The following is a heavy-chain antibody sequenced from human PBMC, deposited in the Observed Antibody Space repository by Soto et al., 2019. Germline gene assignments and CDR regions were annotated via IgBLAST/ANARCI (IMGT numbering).Heavy chain of an antibody. CDR1: GSSISSSGYY. V-gene: IGHV4-39*02. D-gene: IGHD6-6*01. CDR2: LYYNVGT. J-gene: IGHJ5*02. CDR3: ARDSSIAARGYWFDP. Sequence: PSETLSLTCTVSGSSISSSGYYWCWIRQPPGRGLEWIGSLYYNVGTYYNPPLKSRVTISADTSANQFSLLVNSVTAADTAIYYCARDSSIAARGYWFDPWGQGTLVTVSS.